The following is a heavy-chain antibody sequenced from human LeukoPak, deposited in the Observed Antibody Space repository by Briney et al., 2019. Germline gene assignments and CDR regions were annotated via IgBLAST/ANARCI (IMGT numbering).Heavy chain of an antibody. CDR2: ISAYNGNT. Sequence: ASVKVSCKASGYTFTSYGISWVRQAPGQGLEWMGWISAYNGNTNYAQKLQGRVTMTTDTSTSTAYMELRSLRSDDTAVYYCARDHSSSYYDSSGYYSGAFDIWGQGTMVTVSS. V-gene: IGHV1-18*01. J-gene: IGHJ3*02. CDR3: ARDHSSSYYDSSGYYSGAFDI. D-gene: IGHD3-22*01. CDR1: GYTFTSYG.